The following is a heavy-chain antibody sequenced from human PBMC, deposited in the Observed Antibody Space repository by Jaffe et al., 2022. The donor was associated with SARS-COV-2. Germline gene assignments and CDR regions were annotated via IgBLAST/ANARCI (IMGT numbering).Heavy chain of an antibody. CDR2: ISSSSSYI. Sequence: EVQLVESGGGLVKPGGSLRLSCAASGFTFSSYSMNWVRQAPGKGLEWVSSISSSSSYIYYADSVKGRFTISRDNAKNSLYLQMNSLRAEDTAVYYCARELNWNDGNDAFDIWGQGTMVTVSS. D-gene: IGHD1-20*01. CDR3: ARELNWNDGNDAFDI. J-gene: IGHJ3*02. CDR1: GFTFSSYS. V-gene: IGHV3-21*01.